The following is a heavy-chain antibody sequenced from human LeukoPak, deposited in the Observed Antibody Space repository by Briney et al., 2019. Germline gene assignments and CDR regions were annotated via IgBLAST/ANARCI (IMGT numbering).Heavy chain of an antibody. CDR1: GYTFTGYY. CDR2: INPDSGGT. J-gene: IGHJ4*02. D-gene: IGHD6-13*01. V-gene: IGHV1-2*02. Sequence: ASVKVSCKASGYTFTGYYMHWVRQAPGQGLEWMGWINPDSGGTNYVQKFQGRVTMTRDTSISTAYMELSRLRSDDTAVYYCARVPTTNRIAAAGTGFAYFDYWGQGTLVTVSS. CDR3: ARVPTTNRIAAAGTGFAYFDY.